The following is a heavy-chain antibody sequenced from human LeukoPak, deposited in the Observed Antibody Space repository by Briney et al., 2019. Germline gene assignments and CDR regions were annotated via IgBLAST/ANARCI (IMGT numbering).Heavy chain of an antibody. CDR1: GGSISSSSYY. Sequence: KPSETLSLTCTVSGGSISSSSYYWGWIRQPPGKGLEWIGSIYYSGSTYYNPSLKSRVTISVDTSKNQFSLKLSSVTAADTAVYYCARHPPDSSGYPHWYYMDVWGKGTTVTVSS. CDR3: ARHPPDSSGYPHWYYMDV. CDR2: IYYSGST. D-gene: IGHD3-22*01. J-gene: IGHJ6*03. V-gene: IGHV4-39*01.